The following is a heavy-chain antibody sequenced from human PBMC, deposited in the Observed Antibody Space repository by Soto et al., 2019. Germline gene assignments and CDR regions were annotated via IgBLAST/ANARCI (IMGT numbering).Heavy chain of an antibody. V-gene: IGHV3-11*06. CDR1: GFTFSDYY. D-gene: IGHD5-12*01. J-gene: IGHJ4*02. Sequence: PGGSLRLSCAASGFTFSDYYMCWIRQAPGKGLEWVSYISSSSSYTNYADSVKGRFTISRDNAKNSLYLQMNSLRAEDTAVYYCARDSRGYSGYDYHDYWGQGTLVTVSS. CDR3: ARDSRGYSGYDYHDY. CDR2: ISSSSSYT.